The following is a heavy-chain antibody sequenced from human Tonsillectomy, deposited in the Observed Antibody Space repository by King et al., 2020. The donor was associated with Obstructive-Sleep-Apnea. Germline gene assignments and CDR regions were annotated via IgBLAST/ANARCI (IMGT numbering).Heavy chain of an antibody. CDR2: ISPSDSSI. Sequence: VQLVESGAEVKKPGVSVMVSCKASGYTFTSSYIHWVRQAPGQGLEWMGIISPSDSSIIYAQNFQGRGTMTSDTSTSTVYMELSSLRPEDTSVYYCARDPGSSGFDIWGPGTMVTVSS. CDR1: GYTFTSSY. J-gene: IGHJ3*02. CDR3: ARDPGSSGFDI. D-gene: IGHD2-2*01. V-gene: IGHV1-46*01.